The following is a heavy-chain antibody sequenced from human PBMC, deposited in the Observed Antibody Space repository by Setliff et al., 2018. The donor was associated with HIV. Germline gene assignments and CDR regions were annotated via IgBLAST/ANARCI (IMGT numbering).Heavy chain of an antibody. CDR1: GGSISSGGYS. Sequence: SETLSLTCAVSGGSISSGGYSWSWIRQPPGKGLEWIGEINHSGSTNYNPSLKSRVTISVDTSKNQFSLKLSSVTAADTAVYYCARLREMAAFDYWGQGTLVTVSS. V-gene: IGHV4-61*08. CDR2: INHSGST. J-gene: IGHJ4*02. D-gene: IGHD2-15*01. CDR3: ARLREMAAFDY.